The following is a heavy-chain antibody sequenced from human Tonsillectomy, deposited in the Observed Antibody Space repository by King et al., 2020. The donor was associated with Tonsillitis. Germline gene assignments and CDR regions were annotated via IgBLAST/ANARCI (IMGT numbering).Heavy chain of an antibody. J-gene: IGHJ3*02. Sequence: VQLVESGGGVVQPGRSLRLSCPTSGFTFVNYGIHWVRQAPGKGLEWVAFMSHDGSNKFYADSVKGRFTISRDNSENTLYLQITSLRAEGTAMYYCAGDWGGGNPLVSFVIWGQGTMFTVSS. CDR3: AGDWGGGNPLVSFVI. V-gene: IGHV3-33*05. CDR2: MSHDGSNK. CDR1: GFTFVNYG. D-gene: IGHD4-23*01.